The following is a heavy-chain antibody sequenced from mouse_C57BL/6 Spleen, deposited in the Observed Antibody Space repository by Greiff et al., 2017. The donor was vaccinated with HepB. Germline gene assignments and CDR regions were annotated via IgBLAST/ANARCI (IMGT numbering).Heavy chain of an antibody. CDR1: GYTFTSYW. J-gene: IGHJ3*01. CDR2: IYPGNSDT. CDR3: TRRIPDGDYSWFAY. D-gene: IGHD2-13*01. Sequence: VQLQQSGTVLARPGASVKMSCKTSGYTFTSYWMHWVKQRPGQGLEWIGAIYPGNSDTSYNQKFKGKAKLTAVTSASTAYMELSSLTNEDSAVYYCTRRIPDGDYSWFAYWGQGTLVTVSA. V-gene: IGHV1-5*01.